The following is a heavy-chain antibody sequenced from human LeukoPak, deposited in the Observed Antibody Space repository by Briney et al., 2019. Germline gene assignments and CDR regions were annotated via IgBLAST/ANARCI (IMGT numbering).Heavy chain of an antibody. CDR3: ARWVVVVPAAIYYFDY. J-gene: IGHJ4*02. CDR1: GFTFSSYW. D-gene: IGHD2-2*01. Sequence: GGSLRLSCAASGFTFSSYWMSRVRQAPGKGLEWVANIKQDGSEKYYVDSVKGRFTISRDNAKNSLYLQMNSLRAEDTAVYYCARWVVVVPAAIYYFDYWGQGALVTVSS. V-gene: IGHV3-7*01. CDR2: IKQDGSEK.